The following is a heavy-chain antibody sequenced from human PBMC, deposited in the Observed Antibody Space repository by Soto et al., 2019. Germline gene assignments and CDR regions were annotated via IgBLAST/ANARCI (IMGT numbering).Heavy chain of an antibody. V-gene: IGHV4-39*01. CDR1: GGSISSSSYY. CDR2: IYYSGST. CDR3: ARGSLSLDY. D-gene: IGHD3-10*01. J-gene: IGHJ4*02. Sequence: QLQLQESGPGLVKPSETLSLTCTVPGGSISSSSYYWGWIRQPPGKGLEWIGSIYYSGSTYYNPSLKSRVTISVDTSKNQFSLKLSSVTAADTAVYYCARGSLSLDYWGQGTLVTVSS.